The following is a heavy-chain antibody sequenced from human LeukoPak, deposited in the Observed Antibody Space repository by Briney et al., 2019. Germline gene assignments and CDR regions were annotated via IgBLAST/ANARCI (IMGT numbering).Heavy chain of an antibody. J-gene: IGHJ4*02. V-gene: IGHV4-39*01. CDR3: ARRGAVAGNFDF. CDR1: GGSISISGYY. CDR2: IYYSGRT. Sequence: PSETLSLTCTVSGGSISISGYYWGWIRQPPGKGLEWIGSIYYSGRTYYNPSLKSRVIISVDTAKNQFSLKLSSVTAADTAMYYCARRGAVAGNFDFWGQGTLVTVSS. D-gene: IGHD6-19*01.